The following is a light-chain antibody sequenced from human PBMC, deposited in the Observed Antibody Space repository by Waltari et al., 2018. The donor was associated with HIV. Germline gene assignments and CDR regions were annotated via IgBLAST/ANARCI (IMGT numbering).Light chain of an antibody. CDR1: KLGETY. Sequence: SYELTQPPSVSVSPGQTASITCSGAKLGETYASWYQKKPAQSPVLVIYQDTKRPSGIPERFSGSNSGNTATLTISGTQAMDDADYYCQAWDSSTGVFGTGTKVTVL. CDR3: QAWDSSTGV. CDR2: QDT. V-gene: IGLV3-1*01. J-gene: IGLJ1*01.